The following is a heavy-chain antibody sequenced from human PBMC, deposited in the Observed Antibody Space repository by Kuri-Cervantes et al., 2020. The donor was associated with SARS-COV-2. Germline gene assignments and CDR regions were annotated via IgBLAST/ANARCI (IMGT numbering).Heavy chain of an antibody. CDR2: IYSGGSST. CDR3: ARITLYGDYFDY. V-gene: IGHV3-23*03. J-gene: IGHJ4*02. Sequence: GESLKISCAASGFTFSSYAMSWVRQAPGKGLEWVSVIYSGGSSTYYADSVKGRFTISRDNAKNSLYLQMNSLRAEDTALYYCARITLYGDYFDYWGQGTLVTVSS. D-gene: IGHD4-17*01. CDR1: GFTFSSYA.